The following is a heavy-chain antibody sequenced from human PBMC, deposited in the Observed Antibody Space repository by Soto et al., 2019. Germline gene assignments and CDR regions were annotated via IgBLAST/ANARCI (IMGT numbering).Heavy chain of an antibody. D-gene: IGHD1-1*01. Sequence: PGGYLRLSCAASGFSFSSSWMHWVRQAPGKGLVWVSRISDDGSSTTYADSVRGRFTISRDNANYTLYLEISSLRAGDTGVYYCSRRHHDVFYIRGQGTFVIGSS. CDR3: SRRHHDVFYI. J-gene: IGHJ4*02. V-gene: IGHV3-74*03. CDR2: ISDDGSST. CDR1: GFSFSSSW.